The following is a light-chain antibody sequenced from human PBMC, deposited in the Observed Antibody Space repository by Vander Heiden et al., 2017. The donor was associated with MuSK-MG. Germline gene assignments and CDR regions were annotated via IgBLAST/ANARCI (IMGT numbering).Light chain of an antibody. CDR3: QQYLTTPLT. CDR2: WAS. CDR1: QSLLLMSNNQNY. Sequence: DIVMTQYPDSLAVCLGERATINRKDSQSLLLMSNNQNYLAWHQQKPGQPPKHLTYWASTRESAVPDRFSGSGSATDFSLTISRLQAEDVGFYDCQQYLTTPLTCGQGTYVEIK. J-gene: IGKJ1*01. V-gene: IGKV4-1*01.